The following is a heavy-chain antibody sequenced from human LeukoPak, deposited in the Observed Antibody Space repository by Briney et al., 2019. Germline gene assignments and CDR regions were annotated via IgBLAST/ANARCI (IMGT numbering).Heavy chain of an antibody. CDR3: AKDEYSSPHGAFDI. D-gene: IGHD6-13*01. V-gene: IGHV3-9*03. Sequence: GGSLRLSCAASGFTFGDYAMHWVRQTPGKGLEWVSGISWNGGRIGYADSVEGRFTISRDNAKNSLYLQVNSLRVEDMAFYYCAKDEYSSPHGAFDIWGQGTMVTVSS. CDR1: GFTFGDYA. CDR2: ISWNGGRI. J-gene: IGHJ3*02.